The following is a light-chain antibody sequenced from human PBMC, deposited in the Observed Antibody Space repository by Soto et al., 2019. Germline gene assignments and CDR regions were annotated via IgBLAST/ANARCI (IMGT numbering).Light chain of an antibody. CDR3: AAWDDSLNAYV. CDR2: SNN. CDR1: SSNIGSNT. J-gene: IGLJ1*01. V-gene: IGLV1-44*01. Sequence: QSVVTQPPSASGTPGQRVTISCSGGSSNIGSNTVNWYHQLPGTAPKFLIYSNNQRPSGVPDRFSGSKSGTSASLAISGLQSEDEADYYCAAWDDSLNAYVFGTGTKVTVL.